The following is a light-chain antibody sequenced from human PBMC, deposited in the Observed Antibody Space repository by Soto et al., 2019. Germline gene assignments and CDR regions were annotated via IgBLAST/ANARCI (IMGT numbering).Light chain of an antibody. Sequence: QSALTQPASVSGSPGQSITISCTGTSNDVGSYDYVSWYQQHTGTAPKPMIYTVNTQPSGVPDRFSGSKSGNTASVTISGLQAEDEADYYCCSFTSSASEVFGAGTKLTVL. CDR1: SNDVGSYDY. J-gene: IGLJ2*01. V-gene: IGLV2-14*03. CDR3: CSFTSSASEV. CDR2: TVN.